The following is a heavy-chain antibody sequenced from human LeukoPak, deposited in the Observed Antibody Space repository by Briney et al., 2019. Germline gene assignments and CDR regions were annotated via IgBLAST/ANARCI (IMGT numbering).Heavy chain of an antibody. J-gene: IGHJ4*02. CDR3: ARPRWLQFGPHDS. D-gene: IGHD5-24*01. V-gene: IGHV3-7*01. CDR2: IKQDESEK. CDR1: GFTLSTFW. Sequence: GGSLRLSCAASGFTLSTFWMSWVRQAPGKGLEWVANIKQDESEKYYVDSVKGRFTISRDNAKNSLYLQMNSLRAEDTAVYYCARPRWLQFGPHDSWGQGILVTVSS.